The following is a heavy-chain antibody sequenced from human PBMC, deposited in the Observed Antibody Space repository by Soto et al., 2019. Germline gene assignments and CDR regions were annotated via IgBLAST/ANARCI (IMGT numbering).Heavy chain of an antibody. CDR3: ASLFYCSSTSCYYYYGMDV. V-gene: IGHV4-39*01. CDR1: GGSISSSSYY. Sequence: QLQLQESGPGLVKPSETLSLTCTVSGGSISSSSYYWGWILQPPGKGLEWIGSIYYSGSTYYNPSLKSRVTISVDTSKNQFSLKLSSVTAADTAVYYCASLFYCSSTSCYYYYGMDVWGQGTTVTVSS. D-gene: IGHD2-2*01. CDR2: IYYSGST. J-gene: IGHJ6*02.